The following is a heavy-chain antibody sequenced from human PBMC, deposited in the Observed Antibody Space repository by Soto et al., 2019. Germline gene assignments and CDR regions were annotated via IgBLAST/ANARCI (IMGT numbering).Heavy chain of an antibody. J-gene: IGHJ4*02. D-gene: IGHD2-15*01. V-gene: IGHV1-2*02. CDR1: GYIFTAYS. CDR3: AREASAVVSLDY. CDR2: INPNSGDT. Sequence: ASVKVSCKASGYIFTAYSMHWVRQAPGQGLEWLGWINPNSGDTIYAQKFQDRVTMTCDTSVSTAYLELSSLSSDDTALYYCAREASAVVSLDYCGQGTPVTVSS.